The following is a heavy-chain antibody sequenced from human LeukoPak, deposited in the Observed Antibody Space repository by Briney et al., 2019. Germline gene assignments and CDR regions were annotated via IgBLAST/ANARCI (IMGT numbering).Heavy chain of an antibody. D-gene: IGHD4-17*01. V-gene: IGHV4-59*01. J-gene: IGHJ5*02. Sequence: SETLSLTFTVSGGSMSSYYWNWIRQPPGKGLEWMGYIYYSGSTNYNPSLKSRVTMSVDTSKNQFSLKLSSVTAADTAVYYCARDLGADCGDYVFDPWGQGTLVIVSS. CDR1: GGSMSSYY. CDR2: IYYSGST. CDR3: ARDLGADCGDYVFDP.